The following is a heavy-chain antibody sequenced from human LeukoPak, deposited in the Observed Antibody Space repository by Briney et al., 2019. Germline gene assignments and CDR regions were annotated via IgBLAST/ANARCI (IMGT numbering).Heavy chain of an antibody. CDR3: ARGSIVVVPAAEGGMDV. V-gene: IGHV4-34*01. Sequence: SETLSLICAVYGGSLSGYYWSWIRQPPGKGLEWIGEINHSGSTNYNPSLKSRVTISVDTSKNQFSLKLSSVTAADTAVYYCARGSIVVVPAAEGGMDVWGKGTTVTVSS. D-gene: IGHD2-2*01. CDR2: INHSGST. J-gene: IGHJ6*04. CDR1: GGSLSGYY.